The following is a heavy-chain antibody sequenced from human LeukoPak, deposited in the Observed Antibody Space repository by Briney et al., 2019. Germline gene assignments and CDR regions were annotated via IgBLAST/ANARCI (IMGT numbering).Heavy chain of an antibody. V-gene: IGHV3-11*04. Sequence: SGGSLRLSCAASGFTFSDYYMSWIRQAPGKGLEWVSYISSSGSTIYYADSVKGRFTISRDNAKNSLYLQMNSLGAEDTAVYYCARPPGGYSYGYYFDYWGQGTLVTVSS. J-gene: IGHJ4*02. CDR1: GFTFSDYY. CDR3: ARPPGGYSYGYYFDY. CDR2: ISSSGSTI. D-gene: IGHD5-18*01.